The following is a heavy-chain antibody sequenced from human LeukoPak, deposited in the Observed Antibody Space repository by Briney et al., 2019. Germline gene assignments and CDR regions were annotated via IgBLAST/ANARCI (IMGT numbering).Heavy chain of an antibody. D-gene: IGHD6-6*01. J-gene: IGHJ3*02. V-gene: IGHV1-18*01. CDR1: GYTFTSHG. CDR2: ISPYNGNT. CDR3: VRNYEYSSSSVDAFDI. Sequence: ASVKVSCKASGYTFTSHGISWVRQAPGQGLEWMGWISPYNGNTYSAQKLQGRVTMTTDTSTSTAYMELRSLRSDDTAVYYCVRNYEYSSSSVDAFDIWGQGTMVTVSS.